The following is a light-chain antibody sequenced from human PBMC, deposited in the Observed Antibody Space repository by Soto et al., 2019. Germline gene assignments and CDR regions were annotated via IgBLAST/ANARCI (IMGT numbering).Light chain of an antibody. V-gene: IGLV1-51*01. Sequence: QSVLTQPPSVSAAPGQKVTISCSGSSSNIGKNYVSWYQQLPGTAPKLLIYENYKRPSGIPDRFSGSKSGTSATLGITGLQTGDEADYYCGTWDSSLSAAVFGGGSQLTVL. CDR1: SSNIGKNY. CDR3: GTWDSSLSAAV. CDR2: ENY. J-gene: IGLJ3*02.